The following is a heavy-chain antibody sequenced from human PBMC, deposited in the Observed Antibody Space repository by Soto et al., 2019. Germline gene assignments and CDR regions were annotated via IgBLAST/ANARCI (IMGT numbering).Heavy chain of an antibody. CDR2: IGHGGAT. D-gene: IGHD2-2*01. Sequence: SETLSLTCAVHGDSFSNFYWTWVRQSPRKGLEWIGEIGHGGATNYNPSLKSRVTLSMDTPKNQFSLKVTSVADADTAVYYCARVPDYWGQGILVTVSS. CDR3: ARVPDY. CDR1: GDSFSNFY. J-gene: IGHJ4*02. V-gene: IGHV4-34*01.